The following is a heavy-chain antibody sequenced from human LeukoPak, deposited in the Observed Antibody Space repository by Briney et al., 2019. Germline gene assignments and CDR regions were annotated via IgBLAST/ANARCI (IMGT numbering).Heavy chain of an antibody. J-gene: IGHJ3*01. CDR1: GXSFTNYW. V-gene: IGHV5-51*01. Sequence: GEPLKISCKGSGXSFTNYWIGWVRQMPGKGLEWMGIIYPGDSDTRYSPSFQGQVTISADKSIGAAFLQWSSLKASDTAMYYCARRGVNDPFDFWGQGTMVTVS. D-gene: IGHD2-8*01. CDR3: ARRGVNDPFDF. CDR2: IYPGDSDT.